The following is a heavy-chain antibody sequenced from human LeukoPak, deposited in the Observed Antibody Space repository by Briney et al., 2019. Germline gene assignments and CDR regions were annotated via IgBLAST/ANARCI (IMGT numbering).Heavy chain of an antibody. CDR2: IIRSGSTI. V-gene: IGHV3-48*03. D-gene: IGHD2-2*01. Sequence: GGSLRLSCPASGFTFSIYKVNGVGQAPGKGRKGVSYIIRSGSTIYYADSVKGRFTISRDNAKNSLYLQMNSLKTEDTAVYYCTRDREVGRYYYYYYYMDVWGKGTTVTVSS. CDR3: TRDREVGRYYYYYYYMDV. J-gene: IGHJ6*03. CDR1: GFTFSIYK.